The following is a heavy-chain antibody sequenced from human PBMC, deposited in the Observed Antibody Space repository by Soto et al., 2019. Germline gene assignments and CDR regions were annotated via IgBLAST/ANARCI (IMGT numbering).Heavy chain of an antibody. J-gene: IGHJ6*02. CDR2: ISSSSSTI. CDR3: ARGLPITIFGVVIQGDYYGMDV. Sequence: GGSLRLSCADSGLTFSGYPMNCARPPPKKGPEWVPYISSSSSTIYDADSVKGRFTISRDNAKNSLYLQMNSLRSDDTAVYYCARGLPITIFGVVIQGDYYGMDVWGQGTTVTVS. CDR1: GLTFSGYP. V-gene: IGHV3-48*01. D-gene: IGHD3-3*01.